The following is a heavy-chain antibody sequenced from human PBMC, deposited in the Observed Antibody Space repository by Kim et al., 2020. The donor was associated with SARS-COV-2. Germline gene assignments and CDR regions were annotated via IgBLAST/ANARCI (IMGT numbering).Heavy chain of an antibody. CDR2: GNT. V-gene: IGHV1-8*01. CDR3: ARGSEGAFDI. J-gene: IGHJ3*02. Sequence: GNTVYVQNVQGRVTMPRNTSIGVAYMELSSLRSDDTAVYYCARGSEGAFDIWGQGTKVTVSS.